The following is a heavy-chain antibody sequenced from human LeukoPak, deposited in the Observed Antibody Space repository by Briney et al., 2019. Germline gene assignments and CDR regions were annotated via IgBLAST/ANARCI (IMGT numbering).Heavy chain of an antibody. J-gene: IGHJ4*02. CDR1: GFSVSYW. CDR3: AREWQGGIAAAGTRIEGDH. Sequence: EGSLRLSCAVSGFSVSYWMTWVRQAPGKGLEWVANIKQDGSEKNYVDSVKGRFTISRDNAENSLFLQMNSLRVEDTAVYYCAREWQGGIAAAGTRIEGDHWGQGTLVAVSS. V-gene: IGHV3-7*01. D-gene: IGHD6-13*01. CDR2: IKQDGSEK.